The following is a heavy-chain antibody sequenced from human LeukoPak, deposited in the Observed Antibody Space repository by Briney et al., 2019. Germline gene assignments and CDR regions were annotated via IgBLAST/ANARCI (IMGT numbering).Heavy chain of an antibody. CDR1: GGSFSGYY. V-gene: IGHV4-34*01. CDR2: INHSGST. J-gene: IGHJ4*02. Sequence: SETLSLTCAVYGGSFSGYYWSWIRQPPGKGLEWIGEINHSGSTNYNPSLKSRVTISVDTSKNQFSLKLSSVTAADTAVYYCARLAYHLDYWGQGTLVTVSS. D-gene: IGHD2-2*01. CDR3: ARLAYHLDY.